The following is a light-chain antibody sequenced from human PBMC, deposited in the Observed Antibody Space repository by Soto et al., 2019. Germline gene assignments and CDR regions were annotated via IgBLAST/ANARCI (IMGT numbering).Light chain of an antibody. J-gene: IGLJ3*02. V-gene: IGLV3-21*04. CDR2: YDS. CDR1: NIGSKS. Sequence: SYELTQPPSVSVAPGKTARITCGGNNIGSKSVHWYQQKPGQAPVLVIYYDSDRPSGIPERFSGSNSGNTATLTISRVEAGDEADYYCQVWDSSSDHPGWVFGGGPKLTVL. CDR3: QVWDSSSDHPGWV.